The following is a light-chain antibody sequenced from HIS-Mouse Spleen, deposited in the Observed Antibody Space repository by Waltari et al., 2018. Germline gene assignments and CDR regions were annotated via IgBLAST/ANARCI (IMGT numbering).Light chain of an antibody. CDR1: SSDVGSYNL. Sequence: QSALTQPASVSGSPGQSITISCTGPSSDVGSYNLVSWYQPHPGKAPKLTIYEGSKRPSGVSNRFSGSKSGNTASLTISGLQAEDEADYYCCSYAGSSTWVFGGGTKLTVL. CDR3: CSYAGSSTWV. J-gene: IGLJ3*02. V-gene: IGLV2-23*01. CDR2: EGS.